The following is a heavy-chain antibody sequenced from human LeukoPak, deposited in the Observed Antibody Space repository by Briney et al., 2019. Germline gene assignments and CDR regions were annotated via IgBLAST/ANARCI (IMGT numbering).Heavy chain of an antibody. CDR1: GFTFSSYS. D-gene: IGHD2-2*02. V-gene: IGHV3-21*01. CDR3: ARESCSSTSCYRDAFDI. Sequence: GGSLRFSCAASGFTFSSYSMNWVRQAPGKGLEWVSSISSSYIYYADSVKGRFTISRDNAKNSLYLQMNSLRAEDTAVYYCARESCSSTSCYRDAFDIWGQGTMVTVSS. J-gene: IGHJ3*02. CDR2: ISSSYI.